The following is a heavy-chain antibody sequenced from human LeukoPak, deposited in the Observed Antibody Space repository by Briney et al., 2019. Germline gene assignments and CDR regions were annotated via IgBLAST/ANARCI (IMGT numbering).Heavy chain of an antibody. D-gene: IGHD3-9*01. CDR2: IVGSGGST. V-gene: IGHV3-23*01. CDR3: AKWGDYDILTGYYDSDY. CDR1: GFTFSNYA. Sequence: GGSMRLSCAASGFTFSNYAMSWVRQAPGKGLEWVSAIVGSGGSTFYADSVKGRFTISRDNPKNTLYLQMNSLRAEDAAVYYCAKWGDYDILTGYYDSDYWGQGTLVTVSS. J-gene: IGHJ4*02.